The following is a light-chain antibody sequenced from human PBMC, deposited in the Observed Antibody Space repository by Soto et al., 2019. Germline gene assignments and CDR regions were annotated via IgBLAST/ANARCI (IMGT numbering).Light chain of an antibody. V-gene: IGKV3-15*01. CDR1: QSVSSN. Sequence: EIVMTQSPATLSVSPGERATLSCRASQSVSSNLAWYQQKPGQAPSLLIYGASTRATGTPARFSGSGSGTEFTLTISSLQSEDFAVYYCQQYHNWPWTFGQGTKV. CDR2: GAS. CDR3: QQYHNWPWT. J-gene: IGKJ1*01.